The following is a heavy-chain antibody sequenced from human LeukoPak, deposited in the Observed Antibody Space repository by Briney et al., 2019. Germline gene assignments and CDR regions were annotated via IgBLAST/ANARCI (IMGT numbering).Heavy chain of an antibody. D-gene: IGHD3-10*01. V-gene: IGHV4-39*07. CDR2: IYYSGST. CDR1: GGSISSSSYY. CDR3: ARSSTGGWFDP. J-gene: IGHJ5*02. Sequence: SETLSLTCTVSGGSISSSSYYWGWIRQPPGKGVEWIGSIYYSGSTYYNPSLKSRVTISVDTSKNQFSLKLSSVTAADTAVYYCARSSTGGWFDPWGQGTLVTVSS.